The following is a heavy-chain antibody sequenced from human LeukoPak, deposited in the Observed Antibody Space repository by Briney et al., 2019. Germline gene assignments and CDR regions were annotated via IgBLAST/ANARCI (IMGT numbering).Heavy chain of an antibody. CDR1: GFTFSDYY. CDR3: ARVGGYCSSTSCWGENWFDP. D-gene: IGHD2-2*01. V-gene: IGHV3-11*04. J-gene: IGHJ5*02. Sequence: PGGSLRLSCAASGFTFSDYYMSWIRQAPGKGLEWVSYISSSGSTIYYADSVKSRFTISRDNTKNSLYLQMNSLRAEDTAVYYCARVGGYCSSTSCWGENWFDPWGQGTLVTVSS. CDR2: ISSSGSTI.